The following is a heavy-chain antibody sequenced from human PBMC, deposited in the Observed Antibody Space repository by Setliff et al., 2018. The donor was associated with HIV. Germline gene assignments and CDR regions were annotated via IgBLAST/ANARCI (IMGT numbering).Heavy chain of an antibody. Sequence: ASVKVSCKASGDNFNHYAINWVRQAPGQGLEWMGWINPNSGNTNYAQKFQERVTITRDMSTSTAYMELRSLRSEDTAVYYCAAVGNDYSGSYWGQGTLVTVSS. J-gene: IGHJ4*02. V-gene: IGHV1-8*01. CDR1: GDNFNHYA. CDR3: AAVGNDYSGSY. D-gene: IGHD1-26*01. CDR2: INPNSGNT.